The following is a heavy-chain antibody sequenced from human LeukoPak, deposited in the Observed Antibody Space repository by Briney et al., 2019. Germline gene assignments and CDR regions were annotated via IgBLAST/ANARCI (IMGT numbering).Heavy chain of an antibody. V-gene: IGHV3-23*01. CDR2: ISGSGGST. J-gene: IGHJ3*02. CDR1: GFTFSSYA. CDR3: ATGGSGLDAFDI. D-gene: IGHD1-14*01. Sequence: GGSLRLSCAASGFTFSSYAMSWVRQAPGKGLEWVSAISGSGGSTYYADSVKGRFTISRDNSKNTLYLQMNSLRAEDTAVYYCATGGSGLDAFDIWGQGTMVTVSS.